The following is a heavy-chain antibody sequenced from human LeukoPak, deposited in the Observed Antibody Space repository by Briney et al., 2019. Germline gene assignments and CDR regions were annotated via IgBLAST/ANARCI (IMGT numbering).Heavy chain of an antibody. CDR3: ARALRFLEWSRGAFDI. J-gene: IGHJ3*02. CDR1: GFTFSSYS. CDR2: ISSSGSTI. V-gene: IGHV3-48*04. D-gene: IGHD3-3*01. Sequence: GGSLRLSCAASGFTFSSYSMNWVRQAPGKGLEWLSYISSSGSTIYYADSLKGRFTVSRDNAKNSLYLQMNSLRAEDTAVYYCARALRFLEWSRGAFDIWGQGTMVTVSS.